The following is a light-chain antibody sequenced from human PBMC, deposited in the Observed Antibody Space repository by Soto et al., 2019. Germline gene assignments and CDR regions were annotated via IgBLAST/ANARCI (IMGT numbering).Light chain of an antibody. CDR3: SSYTSSTTPYV. CDR2: EVS. V-gene: IGLV2-14*01. J-gene: IGLJ1*01. Sequence: QSVLTQPASVSGSPGQSITISCTGTSSDVGAYNYVSWYQQYPGKAPKLMIHEVSKRPSGVSNRFSGSKSGNTASLTISGLQAEDEADYYCSSYTSSTTPYVLGTGTKVTVL. CDR1: SSDVGAYNY.